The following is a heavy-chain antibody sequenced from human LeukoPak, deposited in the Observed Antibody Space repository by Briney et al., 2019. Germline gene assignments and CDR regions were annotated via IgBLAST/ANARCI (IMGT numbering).Heavy chain of an antibody. J-gene: IGHJ4*02. CDR3: ARQGGLYYYDSSGSKYYFDY. D-gene: IGHD3-22*01. V-gene: IGHV5-51*01. CDR1: GYTFTSYW. Sequence: GESLKISCEGSGYTFTSYWIAWVRQLPGKGLEWMWIIYPGDSDTRYSPSFQGQVTISADKSISTAYLQWSSLKASDTAMYCCARQGGLYYYDSSGSKYYFDYWGQGTLVTVSS. CDR2: IYPGDSDT.